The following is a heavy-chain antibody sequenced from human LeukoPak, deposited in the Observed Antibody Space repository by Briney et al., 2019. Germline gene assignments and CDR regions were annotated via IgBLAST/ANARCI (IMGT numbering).Heavy chain of an antibody. CDR1: GGSISSGGYS. J-gene: IGHJ4*02. CDR2: IYYSGST. V-gene: IGHV4-30-4*07. CDR3: ARARGYCSGGSCYHFPLDY. Sequence: PSETLSLTCAVSGGSISSGGYSWSWIRQPPGKGLEWIGYIYYSGSTYYSPSLKSRVTISVDTSKNQFSLKLSSVTAADTAVYYCARARGYCSGGSCYHFPLDYWGQGTLVTVSS. D-gene: IGHD2-15*01.